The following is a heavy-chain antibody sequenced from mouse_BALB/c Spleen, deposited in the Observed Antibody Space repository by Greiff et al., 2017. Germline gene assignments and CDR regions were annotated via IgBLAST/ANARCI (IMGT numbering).Heavy chain of an antibody. J-gene: IGHJ3*01. CDR1: GFTFSSCY. D-gene: IGHD2-4*01. CDR2: IYAGTGGT. V-gene: IGHV1-66*01. CDR3: TKPDDYDGSWCAD. Sequence: QVQLQQSGAELVKPGASVKLSCKTSGFTFSSCYIRWLKQKPGQGLEWIACIYAGTGGTSYNQKFTGKAQLTVDTSSSTAYMAFSSLTTEDSAIYYGTKPDDYDGSWCADWGQGTLVTVSA.